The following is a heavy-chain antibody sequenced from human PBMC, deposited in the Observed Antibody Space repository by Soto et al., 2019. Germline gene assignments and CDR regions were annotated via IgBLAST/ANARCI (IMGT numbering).Heavy chain of an antibody. CDR1: GYTFTSYG. Sequence: ASVKVSCKASGYTFTSYGISWVRQAPGQGLEWMGWISAYNGNTNYAQKLQGRVTMTTDTSTSTAYMELRSLRSDDTAVYYCARSMYYYDSSGYYSQNWFDPWGQGTLVTVSS. J-gene: IGHJ5*02. CDR3: ARSMYYYDSSGYYSQNWFDP. D-gene: IGHD3-22*01. V-gene: IGHV1-18*01. CDR2: ISAYNGNT.